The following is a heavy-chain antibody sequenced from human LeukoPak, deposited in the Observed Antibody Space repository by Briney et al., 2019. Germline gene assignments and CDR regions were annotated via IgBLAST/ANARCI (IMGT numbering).Heavy chain of an antibody. CDR3: ARRRGYQLLWVYYMDV. J-gene: IGHJ6*03. D-gene: IGHD2-2*01. CDR2: INHSGST. V-gene: IGHV4-34*01. CDR1: GGSFSGYY. Sequence: SETLSLTCAVYGGSFSGYYWSWIRQPPGKGLEWIGEINHSGSTNYNPSLKSRVTISVDTSKNQFSLKLSSVTAADTAVYYCARRRGYQLLWVYYMDVWGKGTTVTVSS.